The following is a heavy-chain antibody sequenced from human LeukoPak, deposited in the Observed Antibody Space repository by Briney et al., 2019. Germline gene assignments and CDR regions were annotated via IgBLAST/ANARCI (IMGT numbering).Heavy chain of an antibody. D-gene: IGHD6-6*01. CDR2: IYWDDDK. J-gene: IGHJ4*02. Sequence: SGPTLVKPTQTLTLTCTFSGFSLSTSGVGVGWIRQPPGRALEWLALIYWDDDKRYRPSLKSRFTITKDTSKNQVVLTMTNMDPVDTATYYCAHRLAIAARRTYYFDYWGQGTLVTVSS. CDR3: AHRLAIAARRTYYFDY. CDR1: GFSLSTSGVG. V-gene: IGHV2-5*02.